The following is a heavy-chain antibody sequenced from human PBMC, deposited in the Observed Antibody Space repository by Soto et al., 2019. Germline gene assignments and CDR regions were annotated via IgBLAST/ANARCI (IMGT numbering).Heavy chain of an antibody. V-gene: IGHV1-18*01. CDR1: GGTFSSYT. CDR3: ARENDYGDYSLDY. Sequence: GASVKVSCKASGGTFSSYTISWVRQAPGQGLEWMGWISAYNGNTNYAQKLQGRVTMTTDTSTSTAYMELRSLRSDDTAVYYCARENDYGDYSLDYWGQATLVTVSS. D-gene: IGHD4-17*01. CDR2: ISAYNGNT. J-gene: IGHJ4*02.